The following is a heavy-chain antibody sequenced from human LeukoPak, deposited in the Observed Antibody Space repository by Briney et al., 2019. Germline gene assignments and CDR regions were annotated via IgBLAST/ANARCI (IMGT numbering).Heavy chain of an antibody. V-gene: IGHV4-39*01. CDR1: GGSISSSSYY. J-gene: IGHJ4*02. D-gene: IGHD3-10*01. CDR3: ARLGREGYYGSGGQTKVGYYSDY. CDR2: IYYSGST. Sequence: PSETLSLTCTVSGGSISSSSYYWGWIRQPPGKGLEWIGSIYYSGSTYYNPSLKSRVTISVDTSKNQFSLKLSSVTAADTAVYYCARLGREGYYGSGGQTKVGYYSDYWGQGTLVTVSS.